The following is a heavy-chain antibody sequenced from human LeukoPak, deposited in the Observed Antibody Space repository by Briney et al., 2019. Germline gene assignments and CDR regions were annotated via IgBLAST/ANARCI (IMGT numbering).Heavy chain of an antibody. V-gene: IGHV1-24*01. CDR1: GYTLTELP. Sequence: ASVKVSCKVSGYTLTELPMHWVRQAPGKGLEWMGGFDPEDGETIYAQKFQGRVTMTEDTSTDTAYMELSSLRSEDTAVYYCATGGPPVVPAARDRGIYYYYYMDVWGKGTTVTVSS. J-gene: IGHJ6*03. CDR3: ATGGPPVVPAARDRGIYYYYYMDV. CDR2: FDPEDGET. D-gene: IGHD2-2*01.